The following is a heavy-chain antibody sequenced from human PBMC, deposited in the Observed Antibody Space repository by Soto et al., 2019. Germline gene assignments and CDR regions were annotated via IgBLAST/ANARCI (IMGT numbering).Heavy chain of an antibody. CDR3: ARLLRAVAGTPAYLDY. Sequence: QVQLQESGPGLVKPSETLSLTCTVSGGSISSYYWSWIRQPPGKGLEWIGYISYSGSTNYNPSLKRRVTKSVDTSKNQFSLKLRSVTAADTALYYCARLLRAVAGTPAYLDYWGQGTLVTVSS. CDR2: ISYSGST. V-gene: IGHV4-59*08. D-gene: IGHD6-19*01. CDR1: GGSISSYY. J-gene: IGHJ4*02.